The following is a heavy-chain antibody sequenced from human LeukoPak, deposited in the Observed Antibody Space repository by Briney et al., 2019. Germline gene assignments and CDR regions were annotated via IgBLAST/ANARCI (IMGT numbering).Heavy chain of an antibody. CDR3: AKKFQRGAYWSGNALDV. Sequence: GGSLRLSCEGSGFSFSSYGLHWVHQAPGSGLEWVAVISNDGRDKQYADSVKGRFTISRDDSMNTLYLQMDGLRDEDTGVYHCAKKFQRGAYWSGNALDVWGQGTTVTVSS. J-gene: IGHJ3*01. D-gene: IGHD2-8*02. CDR1: GFSFSSYG. CDR2: ISNDGRDK. V-gene: IGHV3-30*18.